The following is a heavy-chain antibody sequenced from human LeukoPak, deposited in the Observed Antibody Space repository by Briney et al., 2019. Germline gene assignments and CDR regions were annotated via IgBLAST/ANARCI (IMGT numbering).Heavy chain of an antibody. CDR3: AREDTSRNFDY. D-gene: IGHD5-18*01. CDR1: GGSFISYA. Sequence: GASVKVSCKASGGSFISYAINWVRQAPGQGLEWMGWISAYNGNTNYAQKLQGRVTMTTDTSTSTAYMELRSLRSDDTAVYYCAREDTSRNFDYWGQGTLVTVSS. V-gene: IGHV1-18*01. J-gene: IGHJ4*02. CDR2: ISAYNGNT.